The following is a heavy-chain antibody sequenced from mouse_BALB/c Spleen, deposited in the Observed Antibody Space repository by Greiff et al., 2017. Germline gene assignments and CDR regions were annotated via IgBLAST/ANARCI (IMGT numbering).Heavy chain of an antibody. Sequence: VQLKESGPGLVKPSQSLSLTCTVTGYSITSDYAWNWIRQFPGNKLEWMGYISYSGSTSYNPSLKSRISITRDTSKNQFFLQLNSVTTEDTATYYCARWGNYEYFDYWGQGTTLTVSS. J-gene: IGHJ2*01. D-gene: IGHD2-1*01. V-gene: IGHV3-2*02. CDR2: ISYSGST. CDR3: ARWGNYEYFDY. CDR1: GYSITSDYA.